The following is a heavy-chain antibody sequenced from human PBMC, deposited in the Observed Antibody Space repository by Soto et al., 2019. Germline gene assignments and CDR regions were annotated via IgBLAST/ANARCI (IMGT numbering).Heavy chain of an antibody. Sequence: EVQLVESGGGLVQPGGSLRLSCTTSGFTFSTSWMHWVRQTPGKGLLWVSHISTAGSITNYADSAKGRFAISRDNAKNTLFLHMNNLRAEDTAVYFCARDIGYGGNWGQGTLVTVSS. CDR3: ARDIGYGGN. D-gene: IGHD3-16*01. CDR1: GFTFSTSW. J-gene: IGHJ4*02. CDR2: ISTAGSIT. V-gene: IGHV3-74*01.